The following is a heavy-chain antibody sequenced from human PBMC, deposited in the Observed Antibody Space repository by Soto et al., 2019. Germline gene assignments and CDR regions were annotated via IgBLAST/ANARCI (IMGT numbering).Heavy chain of an antibody. CDR3: ARDCPSVVVTAIGWYFDL. V-gene: IGHV3-30-3*01. Sequence: QVQLVESGGGVVQPGRSLRLSCAASGFTFSSYAMHWVRQAPGKGLEWVAVISYDGSNKYYADSVKGRFTISRDNSKNTLDLQMNRLSAEDTAVYYCARDCPSVVVTAIGWYFDLWGRGTLVTVSS. CDR1: GFTFSSYA. J-gene: IGHJ2*01. CDR2: ISYDGSNK. D-gene: IGHD2-21*02.